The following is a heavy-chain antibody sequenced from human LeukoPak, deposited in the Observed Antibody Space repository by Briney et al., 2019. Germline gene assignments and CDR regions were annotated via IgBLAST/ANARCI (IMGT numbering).Heavy chain of an antibody. CDR3: AIDLKTQTTLGDGRFDT. J-gene: IGHJ5*02. D-gene: IGHD3-16*01. CDR2: VDPADGEK. V-gene: IGHV1-69-2*01. CDR1: GYIFTDHY. Sequence: ASVKISCKTSGYIFTDHYVHWLQQAPGGGLQWIGRVDPADGEKKVAPRFQGRVTIISDTSFDTAYMEFSSLRSEDTAMYFCAIDLKTQTTLGDGRFDTWGQGTLITVSS.